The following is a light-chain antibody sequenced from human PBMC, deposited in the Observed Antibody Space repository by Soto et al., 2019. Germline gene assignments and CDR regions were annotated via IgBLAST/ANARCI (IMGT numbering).Light chain of an antibody. Sequence: DIQMTQSPSTLSASVGERVTITCRASQSISNWLAWYQQKPGEAPNLLIYDASSLKSGVPSRFSGSGSGTEFTLTISSLQPDDFATYYCQQYNNYPWTFGQGTKVDIK. CDR3: QQYNNYPWT. V-gene: IGKV1-5*01. CDR1: QSISNW. J-gene: IGKJ1*01. CDR2: DAS.